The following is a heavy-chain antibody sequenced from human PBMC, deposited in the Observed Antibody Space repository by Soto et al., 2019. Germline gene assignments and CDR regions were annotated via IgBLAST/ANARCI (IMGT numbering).Heavy chain of an antibody. CDR1: GFTFSSFV. Sequence: GGSLRLSCAASGFTFSSFVMHWVRQAPGKGLEWVAALSLDGSNKNYADSVKGRFTISRDNSKSTLYLQMNSLRAEDTAVYYCARERPGEQHYFDFWGQGILVTVSS. V-gene: IGHV3-30*04. D-gene: IGHD1-26*01. CDR2: LSLDGSNK. J-gene: IGHJ4*02. CDR3: ARERPGEQHYFDF.